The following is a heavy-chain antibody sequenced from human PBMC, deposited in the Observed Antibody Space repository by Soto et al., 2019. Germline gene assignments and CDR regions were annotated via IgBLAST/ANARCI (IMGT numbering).Heavy chain of an antibody. CDR1: GYTFTSYY. J-gene: IGHJ3*02. CDR3: ARDHYDSSGYYSHDAFDI. V-gene: IGHV1-46*01. D-gene: IGHD3-22*01. Sequence: ASVKVSCKASGYTFTSYYMHWVRQAPGQGLEWMGIINPSGGSTSYAQKFQGRVTMTRDTSTSTVYMGLSSLRSEDTAVYYCARDHYDSSGYYSHDAFDIWGQGTMVTVSS. CDR2: INPSGGST.